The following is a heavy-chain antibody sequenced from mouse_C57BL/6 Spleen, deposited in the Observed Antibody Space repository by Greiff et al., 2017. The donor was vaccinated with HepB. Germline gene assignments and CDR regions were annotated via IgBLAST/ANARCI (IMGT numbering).Heavy chain of an antibody. CDR3: ARSGSNYY. D-gene: IGHD2-5*01. Sequence: QVQLQQSGAELVRPGTSVKVSCKASGYAFTNYLIEWVKQRPGQGLEWIGWINPGSGGTNYNEKFKGKATLTADKSSSTAYMQLGSLTSEDSAVYFCARSGSNYYWGQGTTLTVSS. J-gene: IGHJ2*01. CDR1: GYAFTNYL. V-gene: IGHV1-54*01. CDR2: INPGSGGT.